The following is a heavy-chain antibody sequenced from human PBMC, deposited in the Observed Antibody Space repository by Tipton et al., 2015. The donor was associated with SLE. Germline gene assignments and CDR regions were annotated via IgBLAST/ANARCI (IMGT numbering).Heavy chain of an antibody. V-gene: IGHV4-59*01. J-gene: IGHJ6*02. CDR1: GGSISTYY. CDR2: IYNSGST. Sequence: GLVKPSETLSLTCTVSGGSISTYYWSWIRQSPGKELEWIGYIYNSGSTNYNPSLKSRVTISVDTSKNQFSLKLSSVTAADTAVYYCARDLGDPPRWGMDVWGQGTTVIVSS. D-gene: IGHD3-16*02. CDR3: ARDLGDPPRWGMDV.